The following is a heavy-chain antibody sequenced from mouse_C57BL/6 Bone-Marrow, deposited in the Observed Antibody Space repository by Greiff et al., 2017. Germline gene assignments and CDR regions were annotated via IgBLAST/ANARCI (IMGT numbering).Heavy chain of an antibody. Sequence: VQLQQSGAELVKPGASVKLSCTASGFNIKDYYIHWVKQRTEQGLEWLGRIAPEDGETKYAPNFQDKATITADTSSNTAYLQLSSRTSEDTAVYYCTRSLIYYGTNYWGQGTTLTVSS. D-gene: IGHD1-1*01. CDR3: TRSLIYYGTNY. J-gene: IGHJ2*01. CDR2: IAPEDGET. CDR1: GFNIKDYY. V-gene: IGHV14-2*01.